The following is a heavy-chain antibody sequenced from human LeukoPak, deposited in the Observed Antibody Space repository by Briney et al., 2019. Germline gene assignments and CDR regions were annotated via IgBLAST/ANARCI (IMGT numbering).Heavy chain of an antibody. CDR2: IKEDESEK. J-gene: IGHJ4*02. CDR3: AWDRYYYDTSGYYYFDC. V-gene: IGHV3-7*04. Sequence: SGGSLRLSCAASGLTYGYYWMTGVREAPGKALVWVAIIKEDESEKYELDSVKGRFTISRDNGKNSLYLQMHSLRAEDTAVYDCAWDRYYYDTSGYYYFDCWGQGTLVTVSS. CDR1: GLTYGYYW. D-gene: IGHD3-22*01.